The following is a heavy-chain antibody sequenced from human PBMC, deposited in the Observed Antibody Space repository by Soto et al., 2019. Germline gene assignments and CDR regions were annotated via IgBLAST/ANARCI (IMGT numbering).Heavy chain of an antibody. J-gene: IGHJ6*02. CDR2: ISYDGSNK. V-gene: IGHV3-30-3*01. CDR3: ARDKAAAGPSYYYGMDV. D-gene: IGHD6-13*01. Sequence: LRLSCAASGFTFSSYAMHWVRQAPGKGLEWVAVISYDGSNKYYADSVKGRFTISRDNSKNTLYLQMNSLRAEDTAVYYCARDKAAAGPSYYYGMDVWGQGTTVTVLL. CDR1: GFTFSSYA.